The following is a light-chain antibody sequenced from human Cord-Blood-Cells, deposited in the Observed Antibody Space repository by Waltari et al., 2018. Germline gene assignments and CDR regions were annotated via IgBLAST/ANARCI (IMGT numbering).Light chain of an antibody. J-gene: IGKJ1*01. Sequence: QMTQSPSSPSASVGVRVTITCRASQSISSYLNWYQQKPGKAPKLLIYAASSLQSGVPSRFSGSGSGTDFTLTISSLQPEDFATYYCQQSYSTPRTFGQGTKVEIK. CDR1: QSISSY. V-gene: IGKV1-39*01. CDR3: QQSYSTPRT. CDR2: AAS.